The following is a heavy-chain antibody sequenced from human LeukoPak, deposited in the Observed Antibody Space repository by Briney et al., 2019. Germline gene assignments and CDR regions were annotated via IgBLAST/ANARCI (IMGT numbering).Heavy chain of an antibody. CDR2: IYYSGST. Sequence: SETLSLTCTVSGGSISSYNWSWIRQPPGKGLEWIGYIYYSGSTNYNPSLKSRVTISVDTSKNQFSLKLSSVTAADTAVYYCARPVQLFDAFDIWGQGTMVTVSS. CDR3: ARPVQLFDAFDI. CDR1: GGSISSYN. D-gene: IGHD6-13*01. V-gene: IGHV4-59*01. J-gene: IGHJ3*02.